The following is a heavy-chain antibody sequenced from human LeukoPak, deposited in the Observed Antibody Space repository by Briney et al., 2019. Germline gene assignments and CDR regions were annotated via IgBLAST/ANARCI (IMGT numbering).Heavy chain of an antibody. CDR3: ARIGAATLNYYMDV. D-gene: IGHD2-15*01. Sequence: ASVKVSCKASGGTFSSYAISWVRQAPGQGFEWMGGIIPIFGTANYAQKFQGRVTITTDESTSTAYMELSSLRSEDTAVYYCARIGAATLNYYMDVWGKGTTVTVSS. V-gene: IGHV1-69*05. J-gene: IGHJ6*03. CDR1: GGTFSSYA. CDR2: IIPIFGTA.